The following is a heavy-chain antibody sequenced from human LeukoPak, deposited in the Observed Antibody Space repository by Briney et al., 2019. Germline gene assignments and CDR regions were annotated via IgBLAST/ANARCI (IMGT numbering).Heavy chain of an antibody. CDR2: ISSSSSYI. D-gene: IGHD7-27*01. Sequence: GGSLRLSCAASGLTFSSHWMNWVRQAPGKGLEWVSSISSSSSYIYYADSVKGRFTISRDNAKNSLYLQMNSLRAEDTAVYYCARGLGIDYWGQGTLVTVSS. V-gene: IGHV3-21*01. CDR3: ARGLGIDY. CDR1: GLTFSSHW. J-gene: IGHJ4*02.